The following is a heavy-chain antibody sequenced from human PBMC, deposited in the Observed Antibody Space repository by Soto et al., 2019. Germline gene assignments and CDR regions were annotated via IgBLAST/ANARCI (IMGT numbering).Heavy chain of an antibody. Sequence: GGSLRLSCAASGFTFSGSAMHWVRQASGKGLEWVGRIRSKANSYATAYAASVKGRFTISRDDSKNTAYLQMNSLKTEDTAVYYCTRHRNEYSPIWGQGTMVTVSS. CDR1: GFTFSGSA. V-gene: IGHV3-73*01. J-gene: IGHJ3*02. D-gene: IGHD6-6*01. CDR2: IRSKANSYAT. CDR3: TRHRNEYSPI.